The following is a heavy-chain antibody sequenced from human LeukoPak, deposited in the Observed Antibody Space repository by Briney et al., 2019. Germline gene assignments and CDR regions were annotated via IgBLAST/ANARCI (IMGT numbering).Heavy chain of an antibody. Sequence: PGGSLRLSCAASGFSFSSYSMNWVRQAPGKGLEWVSSISSSSSYIYYADSVKGRFTISRDNAKNSLYLQMNSLRAEDTAVYYCARGTVVVPAASGTYYFDYWGQGTLVTVSS. CDR3: ARGTVVVPAASGTYYFDY. V-gene: IGHV3-21*01. J-gene: IGHJ4*02. CDR1: GFSFSSYS. D-gene: IGHD2-2*01. CDR2: ISSSSSYI.